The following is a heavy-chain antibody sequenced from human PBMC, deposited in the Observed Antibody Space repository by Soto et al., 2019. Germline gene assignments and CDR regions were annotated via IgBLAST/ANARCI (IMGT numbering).Heavy chain of an antibody. Sequence: KAGGSLRLSCAASGFTFSSYSMNWVRQAPGKGLEWVSSIISSSSYIYYADSVKGRFTISRDNAKNSLYLQMNSLRAEDTAVYYCARDPTRIAVVHDAFDLWGQGTMVTVS. CDR2: IISSSSYI. J-gene: IGHJ3*01. D-gene: IGHD3-22*01. CDR1: GFTFSSYS. CDR3: ARDPTRIAVVHDAFDL. V-gene: IGHV3-21*01.